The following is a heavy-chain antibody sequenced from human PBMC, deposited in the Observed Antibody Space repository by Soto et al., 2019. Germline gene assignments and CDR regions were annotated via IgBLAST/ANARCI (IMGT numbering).Heavy chain of an antibody. CDR2: VRRSGA. V-gene: IGHV3-23*01. D-gene: IGHD6-19*01. Sequence: EVQLLESGGGLVQPGGSLRLSCVTSGFTFSSCTMNWVRQAPGQGLEWVSSVRRSGAYYADSVKGRFTISRDNSRSTLYLQMDSLTAEDTAVYYCAKVLTDDNGWYHFDSWGQGTLVTVSS. J-gene: IGHJ4*02. CDR3: AKVLTDDNGWYHFDS. CDR1: GFTFSSCT.